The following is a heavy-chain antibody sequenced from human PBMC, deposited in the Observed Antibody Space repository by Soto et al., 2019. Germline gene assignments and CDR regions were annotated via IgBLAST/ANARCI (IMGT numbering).Heavy chain of an antibody. J-gene: IGHJ5*02. V-gene: IGHV1-8*01. CDR2: MNPNSGNT. CDR1: GYTFTSYD. D-gene: IGHD3-10*01. CDR3: ARGYYGSGSYYNWNWFDP. Sequence: QVQLVQSGAEVKKPGASVKVSCKASGYTFTSYDINWVRQATGQGLEWMGWMNPNSGNTGYAQKFQGRVTMTRNTSISTDYMELSSLRSEDTAVYYCARGYYGSGSYYNWNWFDPWGQGTLVTVSS.